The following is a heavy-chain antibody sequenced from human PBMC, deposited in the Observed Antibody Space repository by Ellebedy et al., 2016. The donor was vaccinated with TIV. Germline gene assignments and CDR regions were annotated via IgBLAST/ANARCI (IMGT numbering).Heavy chain of an antibody. Sequence: ASVKVSXKVSGYTLTELSMHWVRQAPGKGLEWMGGFDPEDGETICAQKFQGRVTMTEDTSTDTAYMELSSLRSEDTAVYYCARDRGRTTVTTFDYWGQGTLVTVSS. CDR1: GYTLTELS. J-gene: IGHJ4*02. V-gene: IGHV1-24*01. CDR3: ARDRGRTTVTTFDY. CDR2: FDPEDGET. D-gene: IGHD4-17*01.